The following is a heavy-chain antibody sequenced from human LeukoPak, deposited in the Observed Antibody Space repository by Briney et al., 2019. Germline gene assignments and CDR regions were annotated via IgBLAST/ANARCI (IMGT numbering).Heavy chain of an antibody. V-gene: IGHV3-33*01. D-gene: IGHD2-15*01. CDR1: GFTFSSYG. J-gene: IGHJ6*02. CDR2: IWYDGSNK. CDR3: ARDIVVEVAATYGMDV. Sequence: PGGSLRLSCAASGFTFSSYGMHWVRQAPGKGLEWVAVIWYDGSNKYYADSVRGRFTISRDNSKNTLYLQMNSLRAEDTAVYYCARDIVVEVAATYGMDVWGQGTTVTVSS.